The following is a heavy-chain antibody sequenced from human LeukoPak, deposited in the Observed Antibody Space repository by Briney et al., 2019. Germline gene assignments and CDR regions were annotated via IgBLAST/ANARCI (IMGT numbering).Heavy chain of an antibody. Sequence: SSVKLSCKASGGTFSSYAISWVRQAPGQGLEWMGGIMPIFGTANYAQKFQGRGRITADEATSTAYMELSSVRSEDTAVYYCARDHPLEEFEGSSSPNWFDPWGQGTLVTVSS. J-gene: IGHJ5*02. D-gene: IGHD6-6*01. CDR3: ARDHPLEEFEGSSSPNWFDP. CDR1: GGTFSSYA. V-gene: IGHV1-69*13. CDR2: IMPIFGTA.